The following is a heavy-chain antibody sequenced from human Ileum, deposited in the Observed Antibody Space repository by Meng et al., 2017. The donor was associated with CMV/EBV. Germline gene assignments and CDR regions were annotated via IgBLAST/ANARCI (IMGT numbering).Heavy chain of an antibody. V-gene: IGHV1-2*02. D-gene: IGHD3-10*01. CDR2: INPTSGDT. CDR3: ATSSYYGPGTILGY. Sequence: ASVKVSCKASVHTFTSYYIHWVRQAPGQGLEWMGWINPTSGDTNYAQKFQGSVTLTRDTSISIAYMVLSSLRSDDTAVYYCATSSYYGPGTILGYWGQGTLVTVSS. J-gene: IGHJ4*02. CDR1: VHTFTSYY.